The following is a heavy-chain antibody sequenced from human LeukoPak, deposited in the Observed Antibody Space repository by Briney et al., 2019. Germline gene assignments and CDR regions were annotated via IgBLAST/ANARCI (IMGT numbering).Heavy chain of an antibody. CDR2: IYYSGST. CDR3: ARGIGYYYYMDV. CDR1: GGSISSYY. D-gene: IGHD2-21*01. Sequence: SETLSLTCTVSGGSISSYYWSWIRQPPGKGLEWIGYIYYSGSTNYNPSLKSRVTMSVDTSKNQFSLKLSSVTAADTAVYYCARGIGYYYYMDVWGKGTTVTISS. J-gene: IGHJ6*03. V-gene: IGHV4-59*12.